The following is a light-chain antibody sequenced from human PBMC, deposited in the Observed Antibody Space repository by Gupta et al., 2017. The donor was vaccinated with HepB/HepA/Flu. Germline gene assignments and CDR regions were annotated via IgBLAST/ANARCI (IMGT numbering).Light chain of an antibody. CDR2: AAS. CDR3: QQSDRLPRT. Sequence: DIQMTQSPSSLSASVGDRVTITCRASQNINNYLSWYEQKPGKAPKLLIYAASSLESGVPSRFSGSGSGTDFTLTISRLQPEDFATYYCQQSDRLPRTFGGGTKVDI. CDR1: QNINNY. V-gene: IGKV1-39*01. J-gene: IGKJ4*01.